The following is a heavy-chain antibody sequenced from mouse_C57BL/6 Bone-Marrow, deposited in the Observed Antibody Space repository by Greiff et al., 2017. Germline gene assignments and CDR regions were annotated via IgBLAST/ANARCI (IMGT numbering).Heavy chain of an antibody. J-gene: IGHJ4*01. CDR1: GYSFTSYY. D-gene: IGHD1-1*01. CDR2: IYPGSGNT. Sequence: QVQLQQSGPELVKPGASVKISCKASGYSFTSYYIHWVKQRPGQGLEWIGWIYPGSGNTKYNEKFKGKATLTADTSSSTAYMQLSSLTSEDSAVYYCARRRRSGGYAMDYWGQGTSVTVSS. CDR3: ARRRRSGGYAMDY. V-gene: IGHV1-66*01.